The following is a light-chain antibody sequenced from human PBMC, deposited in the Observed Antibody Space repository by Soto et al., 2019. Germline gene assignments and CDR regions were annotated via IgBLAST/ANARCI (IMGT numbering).Light chain of an antibody. J-gene: IGKJ1*01. CDR2: RSS. Sequence: DIQMTQSPSTLSASVGERVTITCRASRSISGWLAWYQQKPGRAPKLLIYRSSSLESGVPSRFSGSGSGTEFTLTISSLQPDDFATYYCQQYNSYSPTFGQGTRVEIK. V-gene: IGKV1-5*03. CDR1: RSISGW. CDR3: QQYNSYSPT.